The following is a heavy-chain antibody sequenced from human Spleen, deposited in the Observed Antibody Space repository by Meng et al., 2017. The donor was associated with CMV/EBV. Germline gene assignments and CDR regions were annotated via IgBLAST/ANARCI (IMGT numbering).Heavy chain of an antibody. Sequence: CKTSGGAFSTYNINWVRQGLGRGLEWMGNISPVLNEVIYEPTFQGRFTILADQSTSTVYMEMTRLRSEESAIYYCARSVGSSSFLRYWGQGTLVTVSS. CDR2: ISPVLNEV. CDR3: ARSVGSSSFLRY. D-gene: IGHD6-13*01. J-gene: IGHJ4*02. CDR1: GGAFSTYN. V-gene: IGHV1-69*02.